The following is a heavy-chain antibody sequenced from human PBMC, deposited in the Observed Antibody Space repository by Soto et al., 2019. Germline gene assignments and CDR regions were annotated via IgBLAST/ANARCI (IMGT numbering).Heavy chain of an antibody. J-gene: IGHJ4*02. D-gene: IGHD1-26*01. Sequence: SETLSLTCSVSGGSISNYYWAWIRQPPGKGLEWIGYIYYGGSTYDNPSLKGRVAISVDKSKNQFSLKLSSMTAADAAFYYCARVGGDWGQGTLVTVSS. CDR2: IYYGGST. CDR1: GGSISNYY. CDR3: ARVGGD. V-gene: IGHV4-59*01.